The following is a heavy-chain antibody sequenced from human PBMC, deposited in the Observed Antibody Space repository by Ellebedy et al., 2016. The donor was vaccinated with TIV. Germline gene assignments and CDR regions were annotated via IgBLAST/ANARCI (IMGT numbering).Heavy chain of an antibody. Sequence: PGGSLRLSCAASGFTFSNYSMNWVRQAPGKGLEWVSSISSSSSYIYYADSVKGRFTISRDNAKNSLYLQMNSLRAEDTAVYNCARGQFGYTIYGEVTPEGDVFDIWGQGTMVTVSS. CDR3: ARGQFGYTIYGEVTPEGDVFDI. J-gene: IGHJ3*02. V-gene: IGHV3-21*01. CDR2: ISSSSSYI. D-gene: IGHD3-3*01. CDR1: GFTFSNYS.